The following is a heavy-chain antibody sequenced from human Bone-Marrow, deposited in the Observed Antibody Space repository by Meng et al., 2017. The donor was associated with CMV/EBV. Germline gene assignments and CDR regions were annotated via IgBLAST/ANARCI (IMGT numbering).Heavy chain of an antibody. V-gene: IGHV3-74*01. J-gene: IGHJ6*02. CDR3: ASENSITIFGVVTIYGMDV. CDR2: INSDGSST. D-gene: IGHD3-3*01. Sequence: GESLKISCAASGFTFSSYWMHWVRQAPGKGLVWVSRINSDGSSTSYADSVKGRFTISRDNAKNTLYLQMNSLRAEDTAVYYCASENSITIFGVVTIYGMDVWGQGNTVNV. CDR1: GFTFSSYW.